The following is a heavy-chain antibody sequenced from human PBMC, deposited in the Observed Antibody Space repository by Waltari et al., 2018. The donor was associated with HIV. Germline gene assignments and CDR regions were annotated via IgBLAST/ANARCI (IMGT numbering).Heavy chain of an antibody. CDR1: GGSFRGYY. J-gene: IGHJ4*02. Sequence: QVQLQQWGAGLLKPSETLSLTCAVYGGSFRGYYWSWIRQPPGKGWEWIGQINHSGSTNYNPSLKSRVTISVDTSKNQFSLKLSSVTAADTAVYYCARAPITIFGVVTPFDYWGQGTLVTVSS. CDR2: INHSGST. CDR3: ARAPITIFGVVTPFDY. D-gene: IGHD3-3*01. V-gene: IGHV4-34*01.